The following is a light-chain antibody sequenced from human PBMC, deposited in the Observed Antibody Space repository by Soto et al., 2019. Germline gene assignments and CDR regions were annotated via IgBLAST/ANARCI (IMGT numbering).Light chain of an antibody. CDR1: SSNIGSKP. CDR2: NTN. Sequence: QAVVTQPPSASGTPGQRVTISCSGSSSNIGSKPVNWYQQLPGAAPKLLIHNTNQRPSGVPGRFSGSKSGTSASLAISGLQSDDEAHYYGAAWDDSLNGLVFGGGTKLTVL. V-gene: IGLV1-44*01. CDR3: AAWDDSLNGLV. J-gene: IGLJ2*01.